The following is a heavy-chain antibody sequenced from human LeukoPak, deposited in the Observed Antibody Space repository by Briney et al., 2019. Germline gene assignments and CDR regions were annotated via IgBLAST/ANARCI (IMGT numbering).Heavy chain of an antibody. J-gene: IGHJ4*02. CDR2: INHSGRT. D-gene: IGHD6-13*01. CDR3: ARHSGYGSSWYVDFDY. V-gene: IGHV4-34*01. CDR1: GGSFSGYY. Sequence: SETLSLTCAVYGGSFSGYYWNWIRQPPGKGLEWIGEINHSGRTNYNPSLKSRVTISVDTSKKQFSLKLSSVTAADTAVYYCARHSGYGSSWYVDFDYWGQGTLVTVSS.